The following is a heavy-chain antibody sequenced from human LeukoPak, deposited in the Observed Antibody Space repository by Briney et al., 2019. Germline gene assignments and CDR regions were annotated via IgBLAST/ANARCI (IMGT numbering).Heavy chain of an antibody. CDR3: ARLKGGAHIQGFDP. CDR1: GGSISSYY. CDR2: INHSGST. J-gene: IGHJ5*02. D-gene: IGHD1-26*01. V-gene: IGHV4-34*01. Sequence: PSETLSLTCTVSGGSISSYYWSWIRQPPGKGLEWIGEINHSGSTNYNPSLKGRVTISVDTSKNQFSLKLSSVTAADTAVYYCARLKGGAHIQGFDPWGQGTLVTVSS.